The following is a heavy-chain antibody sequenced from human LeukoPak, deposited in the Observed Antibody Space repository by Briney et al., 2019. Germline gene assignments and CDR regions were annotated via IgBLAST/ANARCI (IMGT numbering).Heavy chain of an antibody. V-gene: IGHV1-18*01. Sequence: ASVKASCKASGYTFTSYGISWVRQAPGQGLEWMGWISAYNGNTNYAQKLQGRVTMTTDTSTSTAYMELRSLRSDDTAVYYCAREAPYDYYYYYMDVWGKGTTVTVSS. J-gene: IGHJ6*03. CDR2: ISAYNGNT. CDR3: AREAPYDYYYYYMDV. D-gene: IGHD4-17*01. CDR1: GYTFTSYG.